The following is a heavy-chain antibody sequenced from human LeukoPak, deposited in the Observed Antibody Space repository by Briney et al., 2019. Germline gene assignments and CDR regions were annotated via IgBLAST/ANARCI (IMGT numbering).Heavy chain of an antibody. J-gene: IGHJ3*01. Sequence: KPSETLSLTCTVSGGSIRSNYWNWIRQPPGKGLEWIGYINYSGITNYNPSLKSRVTISVDFSKNQFSLKLTSVIAADTAVYYCARSYGDYITGAYAFDVWGQGTMVTVSS. V-gene: IGHV4-59*08. CDR2: INYSGIT. CDR1: GGSIRSNY. CDR3: ARSYGDYITGAYAFDV. D-gene: IGHD4-17*01.